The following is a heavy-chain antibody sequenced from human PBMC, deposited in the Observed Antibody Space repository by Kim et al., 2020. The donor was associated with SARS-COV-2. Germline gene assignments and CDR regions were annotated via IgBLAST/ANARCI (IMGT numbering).Heavy chain of an antibody. V-gene: IGHV1-18*04. CDR2: ISAYNGNT. J-gene: IGHJ3*02. CDR3: ARVPPYSGYDNDAFDI. CDR1: GYTFTSYG. D-gene: IGHD5-12*01. Sequence: ASVKVSCKASGYTFTSYGISWVRQAPGQGLEWMGWISAYNGNTNYAQKLQGRVTMTTDTSTSTAYMELRSLRSDDTAVYYCARVPPYSGYDNDAFDIWGQGTMVTVSS.